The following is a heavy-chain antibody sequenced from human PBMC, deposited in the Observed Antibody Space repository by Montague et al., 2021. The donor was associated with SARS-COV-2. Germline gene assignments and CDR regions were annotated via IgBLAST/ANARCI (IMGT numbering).Heavy chain of an antibody. CDR1: GFTFSSYA. J-gene: IGHJ4*02. V-gene: IGHV3-30-3*01. Sequence: SLRLSCAASGFTFSSYAMHWVRQAPGKGLEWVAVISYDGSNKYYADSVKGRFTISRDNSKNTLYLQMNSLRAEDTAVYYCARDPTYGSGSFQSGFFDYWGQGTLVTVSS. CDR2: ISYDGSNK. D-gene: IGHD3-10*01. CDR3: ARDPTYGSGSFQSGFFDY.